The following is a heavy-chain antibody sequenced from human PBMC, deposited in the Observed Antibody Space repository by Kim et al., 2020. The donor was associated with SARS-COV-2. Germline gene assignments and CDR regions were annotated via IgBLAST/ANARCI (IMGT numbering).Heavy chain of an antibody. V-gene: IGHV3-33*01. D-gene: IGHD2-2*01. CDR3: ASHCTATSCFPY. Sequence: GGSLRLSCAASGFTFRNYGMHWVRQSPGKGLEWVAVIWNDGSKKYYSDSVKGRFIISRDNSKNTLDLLMNSLRAEDTAVYYCASHCTATSCFPYWGQGTLVSVSS. CDR1: GFTFRNYG. J-gene: IGHJ4*02. CDR2: IWNDGSKK.